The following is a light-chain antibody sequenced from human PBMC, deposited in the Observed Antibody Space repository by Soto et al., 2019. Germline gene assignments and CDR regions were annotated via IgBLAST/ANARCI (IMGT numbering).Light chain of an antibody. Sequence: DIQMTQSLASLSASVGDRVSITCQASQDINNYLIWYQHKPGTAPKLLIYDASTLGTGVSSRFSGGGSGTHLTFTISSLRPEDIATYYCQQFDSVPCTFGQGTKLELK. CDR3: QQFDSVPCT. CDR2: DAS. V-gene: IGKV1-33*01. CDR1: QDINNY. J-gene: IGKJ2*02.